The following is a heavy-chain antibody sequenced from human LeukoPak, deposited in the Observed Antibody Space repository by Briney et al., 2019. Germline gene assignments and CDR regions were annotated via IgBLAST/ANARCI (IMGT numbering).Heavy chain of an antibody. CDR3: ARLNFRGGEALHFDS. V-gene: IGHV4-4*09. CDR2: IHSDGTT. Sequence: SETLSLTCSVSGGSLTNYYWGWIRQPPGEGLEFIGYIHSDGTTNYDSSLQSRVAISLDTSKIQFSLRLYSVTAADTALHFCARLNFRGGEALHFDSWGQGTLVTVSS. J-gene: IGHJ4*02. D-gene: IGHD3-16*01. CDR1: GGSLTNYY.